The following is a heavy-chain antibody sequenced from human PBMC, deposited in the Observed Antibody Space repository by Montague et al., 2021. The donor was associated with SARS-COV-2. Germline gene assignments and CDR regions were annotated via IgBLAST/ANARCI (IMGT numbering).Heavy chain of an antibody. D-gene: IGHD1-1*01. CDR1: GDSVSVNSAT. J-gene: IGHJ6*02. V-gene: IGHV6-1*01. Sequence: CAISGDSVSVNSATWNWVRQSPSHGLESLGRTYYRSKWYNDYAVSVRGRVTINPDTSKNQFSLQLNSVTPEDTAIYYCTSGREGNYNVMDVWGQGTTVTVSS. CDR2: TYYRSKWYN. CDR3: TSGREGNYNVMDV.